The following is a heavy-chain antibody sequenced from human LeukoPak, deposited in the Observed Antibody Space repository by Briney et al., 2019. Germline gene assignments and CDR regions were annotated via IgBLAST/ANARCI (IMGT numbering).Heavy chain of an antibody. CDR2: IYSSGRT. Sequence: SETLPLTCTVSGGSIITYYWSWIRQPAGKGLEWIGRIYSSGRTNYHPSLESRVTMSVDTSKNQFSLNLTSMTAADTAVYYCARAYGDLYFVYWGQGILVTVSS. V-gene: IGHV4-4*07. J-gene: IGHJ4*02. CDR1: GGSIITYY. D-gene: IGHD4-17*01. CDR3: ARAYGDLYFVY.